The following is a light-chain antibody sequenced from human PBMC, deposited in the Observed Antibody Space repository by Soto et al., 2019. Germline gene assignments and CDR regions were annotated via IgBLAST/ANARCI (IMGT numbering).Light chain of an antibody. CDR3: QHYAFWPHS. Sequence: EILFPQSPATLSVSPGESVTISCRASQSVGSSLAWYRQKPGQAPRLLIYRASIRATGVPARFSGSGSGTELTLTISGLQSEDVSIYFCQHYAFWPHSFGQGTKVDIK. J-gene: IGKJ2*01. CDR2: RAS. CDR1: QSVGSS. V-gene: IGKV3-15*01.